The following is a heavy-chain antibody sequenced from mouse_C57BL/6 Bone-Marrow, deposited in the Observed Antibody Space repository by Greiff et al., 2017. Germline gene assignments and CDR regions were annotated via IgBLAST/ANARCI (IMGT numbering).Heavy chain of an antibody. V-gene: IGHV5-6*01. J-gene: IGHJ2*01. Sequence: DVQLVESGGDLVKPGGSLKLSCAASGFTFSSYGMSWVRQTPDKRLEWVATISSGGSYTYYPDSVKGRFTISRDNAKNTLYLQMSSLKSEDTAMYYCARPSNSGGFDYWGQGTTLTVSS. CDR3: ARPSNSGGFDY. CDR2: ISSGGSYT. CDR1: GFTFSSYG. D-gene: IGHD2-5*01.